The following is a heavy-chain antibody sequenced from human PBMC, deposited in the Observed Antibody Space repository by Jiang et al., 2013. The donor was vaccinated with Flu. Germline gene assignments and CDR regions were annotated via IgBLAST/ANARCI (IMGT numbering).Heavy chain of an antibody. CDR3: ARASYYYDSSGYYLNYYGMDV. Sequence: KPTQTLTLTCTFSGFSLSTSGMCVSWIRQPPGKALEWLALIDWDDDKYYSTSLKTRLTISKDTSKNQVVLTMTNMDPVDTATYYCARASYYYDSSGYYLNYYGMDVVGPRDHGHRLL. CDR2: IDWDDDK. V-gene: IGHV2-70*01. CDR1: GFSLSTSGMC. J-gene: IGHJ6*02. D-gene: IGHD3-22*01.